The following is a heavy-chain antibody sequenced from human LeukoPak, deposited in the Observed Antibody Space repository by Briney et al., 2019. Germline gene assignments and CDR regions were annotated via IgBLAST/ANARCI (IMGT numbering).Heavy chain of an antibody. CDR2: TYYRSKWIN. D-gene: IGHD3-9*01. Sequence: PSQTLSLTCAISGDSVSVKSDVWNWIRQSPSRGLERLGRTYYRSKWINDYATSVKSRIIISPDTSKNQFSLHLNSVTPEDTAVYYCARDADWAYDAFDIWGQGTMVTVSS. CDR3: ARDADWAYDAFDI. J-gene: IGHJ3*02. CDR1: GDSVSVKSDV. V-gene: IGHV6-1*01.